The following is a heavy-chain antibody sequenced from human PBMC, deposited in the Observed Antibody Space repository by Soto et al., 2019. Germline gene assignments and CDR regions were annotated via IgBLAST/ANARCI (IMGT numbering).Heavy chain of an antibody. V-gene: IGHV1-3*01. CDR3: ARERQGLYYFDY. D-gene: IGHD1-1*01. Sequence: QVQVVQSGAEVKKPGASVKVSCKASEYTFTSYVIHWVRQAPGQSLEWMGWINAGNGNTKYSQKFQGRVTITRDTSASTAYMELSSLRSEDTAVYYCARERQGLYYFDYWGKGTLVTVSS. CDR2: INAGNGNT. J-gene: IGHJ4*02. CDR1: EYTFTSYV.